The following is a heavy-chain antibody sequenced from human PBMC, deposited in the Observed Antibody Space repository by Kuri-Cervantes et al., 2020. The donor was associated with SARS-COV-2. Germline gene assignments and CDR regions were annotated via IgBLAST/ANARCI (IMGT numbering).Heavy chain of an antibody. D-gene: IGHD3-3*01. CDR2: IYYSGST. V-gene: IGHV4-30-4*02. Sequence: SETLSLTCTVSGGSISSGDYYWSWIRQPPGKGLEWIGYIYYSGSTYYNPSLKSRVTISQDTSKNQFSLNLNSAIAADTAVYYCARGSYGVIDPWGQGTLVTVSS. CDR3: ARGSYGVIDP. J-gene: IGHJ5*02. CDR1: GGSISSGDYY.